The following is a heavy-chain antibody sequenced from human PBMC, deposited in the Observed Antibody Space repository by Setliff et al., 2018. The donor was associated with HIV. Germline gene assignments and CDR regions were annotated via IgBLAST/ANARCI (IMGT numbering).Heavy chain of an antibody. CDR1: GGSTSTSGYY. CDR3: ATSAESGFGIHWGVFNI. D-gene: IGHD3-10*01. Sequence: ASETLSLTCTVSGGSTSTSGYYWGWVRQPPETGRGWIGSIYSSGSTYYNPSLKSRVTISVDPSKNHFPRKLKAVTAADTAVYSCATSAESGFGIHWGVFNIWGQGTRVTVSS. V-gene: IGHV4-39*01. J-gene: IGHJ3*02. CDR2: IYSSGST.